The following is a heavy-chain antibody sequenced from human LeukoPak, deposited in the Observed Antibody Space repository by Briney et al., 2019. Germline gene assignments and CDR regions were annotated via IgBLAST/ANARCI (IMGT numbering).Heavy chain of an antibody. CDR3: ARGYSGSYGRFDY. Sequence: KPSETLSLTCTVSGGSISSYYWSWIRQPPGKGLEWIGYTHYSGSTSYNPSLKSRVTISVDTSKNQFSLKLTSVTAADTAVYYCARGYSGSYGRFDYWGRGTLVTVSS. CDR2: THYSGST. V-gene: IGHV4-59*01. CDR1: GGSISSYY. J-gene: IGHJ4*02. D-gene: IGHD1-26*01.